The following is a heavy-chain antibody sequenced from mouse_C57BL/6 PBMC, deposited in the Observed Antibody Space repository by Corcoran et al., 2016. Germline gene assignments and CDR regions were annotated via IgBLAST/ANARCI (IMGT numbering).Heavy chain of an antibody. D-gene: IGHD4-1*01. CDR2: INPNNGGT. J-gene: IGHJ4*01. V-gene: IGHV1-26*01. CDR1: GYTFTDYY. Sequence: EVQLQQSGAELVKPGASVKISCKASGYTFTDYYMNWVKQGPGKSLEWIGDINPNNGGTSYNQKFKGKATLTVDKSSSTAYMELRSLTSEDSAVYYCARNDPLTGWDYCAMDYWGQGTSVTVSS. CDR3: ARNDPLTGWDYCAMDY.